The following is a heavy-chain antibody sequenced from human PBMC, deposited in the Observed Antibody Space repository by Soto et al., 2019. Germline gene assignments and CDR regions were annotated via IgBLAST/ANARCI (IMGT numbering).Heavy chain of an antibody. CDR2: INHSGST. D-gene: IGHD3-9*01. CDR1: GGSFSGYY. V-gene: IGHV4-34*01. Sequence: QVQLQQWGAGLLKPSETLSLTCAVYGGSFSGYYWSWIRQPPGKGLEWIGQINHSGSTNYNPSLKGRVTIAVDTSKNQFSLKLSSVTAADTAVYYCARGAEQHYDSLTGPYYFDYWGQGTLVTVSS. J-gene: IGHJ4*02. CDR3: ARGAEQHYDSLTGPYYFDY.